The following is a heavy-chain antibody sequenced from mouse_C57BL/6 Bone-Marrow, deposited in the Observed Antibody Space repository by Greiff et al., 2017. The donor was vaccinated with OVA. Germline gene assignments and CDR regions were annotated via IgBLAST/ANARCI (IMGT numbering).Heavy chain of an antibody. D-gene: IGHD2-5*01. V-gene: IGHV14-4*01. J-gene: IGHJ2*01. CDR2: IDPENGDT. Sequence: EVMLVESGAELVRPGASVKLSCTASGFNIKDDYMHWVKQRPEQGLEWIGWIDPENGDTEYASKFQGKATITADTSSNTAYLQLSSLTSEDTAVYYCTFYSNYAFDYWGQGTTLTVSS. CDR1: GFNIKDDY. CDR3: TFYSNYAFDY.